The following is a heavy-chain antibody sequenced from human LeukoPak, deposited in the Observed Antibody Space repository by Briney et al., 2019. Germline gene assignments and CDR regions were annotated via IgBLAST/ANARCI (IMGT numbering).Heavy chain of an antibody. CDR3: ARANWGSNFDC. V-gene: IGHV4-59*01. Sequence: PSETLSLTCTVSGGSISSYYWSWIRQPPGKGLEWIGYIYYSGSTNYNPSLKSRVTISVDTSKNQFSLKLSSVTAADTAVYYCARANWGSNFDCWGQGTLVTVSS. J-gene: IGHJ4*02. CDR2: IYYSGST. D-gene: IGHD7-27*01. CDR1: GGSISSYY.